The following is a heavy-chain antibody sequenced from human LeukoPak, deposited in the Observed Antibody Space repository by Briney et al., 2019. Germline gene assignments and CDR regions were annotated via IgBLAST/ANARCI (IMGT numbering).Heavy chain of an antibody. V-gene: IGHV3-66*01. Sequence: GGSLRLSCAASGFTVSSNYMSWARQAPGKGLEWVSIIYSCGSTYYADSVKGRFTISRDNSKNTLYLQMNSLRAEDTAVYYCARDRSVGSYCSSTTLDMDVWGKGTTVTVSS. J-gene: IGHJ6*03. CDR3: ARDRSVGSYCSSTTLDMDV. CDR1: GFTVSSNY. CDR2: IYSCGST. D-gene: IGHD2-2*01.